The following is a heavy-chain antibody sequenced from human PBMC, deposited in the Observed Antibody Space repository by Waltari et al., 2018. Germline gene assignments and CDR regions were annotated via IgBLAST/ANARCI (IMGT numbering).Heavy chain of an antibody. V-gene: IGHV3-48*03. CDR3: APSGSYYQFLY. Sequence: EVQLVESGGGLVQPGGSLRPSCAVSGITFSGYEMNWVRQAPGKGLEWLSYISSSGTTKHYADSVQGRFTISRDNARNSLYLQMNSLTVEDTAVYYCAPSGSYYQFLYWGQGTLVTVSS. D-gene: IGHD3-10*01. J-gene: IGHJ4*02. CDR1: GITFSGYE. CDR2: ISSSGTTK.